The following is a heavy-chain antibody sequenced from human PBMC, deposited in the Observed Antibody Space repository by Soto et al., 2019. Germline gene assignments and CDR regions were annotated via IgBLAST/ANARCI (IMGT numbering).Heavy chain of an antibody. CDR3: ARDDRRYCSGGSCYSGLGSAFDI. CDR1: GGSISSSNW. V-gene: IGHV4-4*02. D-gene: IGHD2-15*01. CDR2: IYHSGST. Sequence: LSLTCAVSGGSISSSNWWSWVRQPPGKGLEWIGEIYHSGSTNYNPSLKSRVTISVDKSKNQFSLKLSSVTAADTAVYYCARDDRRYCSGGSCYSGLGSAFDIWGQGTMVTVSS. J-gene: IGHJ3*02.